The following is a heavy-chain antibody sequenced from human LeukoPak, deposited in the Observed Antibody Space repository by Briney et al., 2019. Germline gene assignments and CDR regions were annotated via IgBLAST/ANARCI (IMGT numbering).Heavy chain of an antibody. CDR3: ARSNRADAFDI. D-gene: IGHD1-14*01. CDR2: INSDGSST. Sequence: GGSLRLSCAASGFTVSSNYMSWVRQAPGKGLVWVSRINSDGSSTSYADSVKGRFTISRDNAKNTLYLQMNSLRAEDTAVYYCARSNRADAFDIWGQGTMVTVSS. CDR1: GFTVSSNY. V-gene: IGHV3-74*01. J-gene: IGHJ3*02.